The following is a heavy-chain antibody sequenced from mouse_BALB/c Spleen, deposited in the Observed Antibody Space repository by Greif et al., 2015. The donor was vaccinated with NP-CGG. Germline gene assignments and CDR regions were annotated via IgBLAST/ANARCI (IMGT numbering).Heavy chain of an antibody. CDR3: TRAGYYAMDY. CDR1: GYTFTSYY. J-gene: IGHJ4*01. Sequence: QVQLQQSGAELVKPGASVKLSCKASGYTFTSYYMYWVKQRPGQGLEWIGGINPSNGGTNFNEKFKSKATLTVDKSSSAAYMQLSSLTSEDSAVYYCTRAGYYAMDYWGQGTSVTVSS. CDR2: INPSNGGT. V-gene: IGHV1S81*02.